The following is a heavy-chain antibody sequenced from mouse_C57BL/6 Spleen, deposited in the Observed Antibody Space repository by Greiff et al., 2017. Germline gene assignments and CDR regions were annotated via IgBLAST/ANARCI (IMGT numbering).Heavy chain of an antibody. CDR2: IYPGDGDT. D-gene: IGHD1-1*02. CDR1: GYAFSSSW. V-gene: IGHV1-82*01. CDR3: ARGVVDY. J-gene: IGHJ2*01. Sequence: QVQLQQSGPELVKPGASVKISCKASGYAFSSSWLNWVKQRPGKGLEWIGRIYPGDGDTNYNGKFKGKATLTADKSSSTAYMQLSSLTSEDSAVYFFARGVVDYWGQGTTLTVSS.